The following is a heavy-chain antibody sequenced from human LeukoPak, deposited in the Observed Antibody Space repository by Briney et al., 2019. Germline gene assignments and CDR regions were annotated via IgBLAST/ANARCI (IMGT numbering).Heavy chain of an antibody. CDR1: EFTFSSYD. CDR3: ARRPRGSFDQ. J-gene: IGHJ4*02. D-gene: IGHD3-10*01. V-gene: IGHV3-23*01. Sequence: PGGSLRLSCAASEFTFSSYDMNWVRQAPGKGLEWVSTITGSGTGTFYADSVKGRFTISRDNSKNTLYLQMDTLRAEDTAVYYCARRPRGSFDQWGQGILVTVSS. CDR2: ITGSGTGT.